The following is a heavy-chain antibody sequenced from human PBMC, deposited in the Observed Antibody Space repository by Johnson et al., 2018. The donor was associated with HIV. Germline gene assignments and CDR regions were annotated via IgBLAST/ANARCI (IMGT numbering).Heavy chain of an antibody. Sequence: QVQLVESGGDLVQPGGSLKVSCAASGFTFSDYYMSWIRQAPGKGLEWVSYISMSGRTIYYADSVKGRFTISRDNAKNSLYLQMNSLRAEDTAVYYCAREGFVVLPAAMRLFAFDIWGQGTMVTVSS. V-gene: IGHV3-11*04. CDR2: ISMSGRTI. CDR3: AREGFVVLPAAMRLFAFDI. CDR1: GFTFSDYY. J-gene: IGHJ3*02. D-gene: IGHD2-2*01.